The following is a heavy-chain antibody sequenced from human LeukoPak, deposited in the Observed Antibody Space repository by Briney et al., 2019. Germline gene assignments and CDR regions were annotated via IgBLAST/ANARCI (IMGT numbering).Heavy chain of an antibody. CDR3: ARVSARYCSSTSCYYFDY. V-gene: IGHV1-69*01. D-gene: IGHD2-2*01. Sequence: SVKVSCKASGGTLSSYAISWVRQAPGQGLEWMGGIIPIFGTANYAQKFQGRVTITADESTSTAYMELSSLRSEDTAVYYCARVSARYCSSTSCYYFDYWGQGTLVTVSS. CDR1: GGTLSSYA. CDR2: IIPIFGTA. J-gene: IGHJ4*02.